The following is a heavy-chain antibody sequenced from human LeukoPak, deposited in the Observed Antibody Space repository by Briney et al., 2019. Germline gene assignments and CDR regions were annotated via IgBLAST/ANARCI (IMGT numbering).Heavy chain of an antibody. CDR2: IIPIFGIA. D-gene: IGHD1-1*01. CDR1: GGTFSSYA. V-gene: IGHV1-69*04. CDR3: ARSSRTTDDAFDI. J-gene: IGHJ3*02. Sequence: SVKVSCKASGGTFSSYAISWVRQAPGQGLEWMGRIIPIFGIANYAQKFQGRVTITADKSASTAYMELSSLRSEDTAVYYCARSSRTTDDAFDIWGQGTMVTVSS.